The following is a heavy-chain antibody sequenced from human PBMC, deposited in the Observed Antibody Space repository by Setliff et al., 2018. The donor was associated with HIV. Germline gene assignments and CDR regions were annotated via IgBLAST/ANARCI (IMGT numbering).Heavy chain of an antibody. CDR2: FYPGDSDA. CDR3: ARLGGICSGGSCTALAYTMDV. CDR1: GYSFTNYW. D-gene: IGHD2-15*01. V-gene: IGHV5-51*01. Sequence: GESLKISCKGSGYSFTNYWIGWVRQLPGKGLEWMGIFYPGDSDARYSPSFQGQITFSADKSVTTAYLQCSSLKASDTAMYYCARLGGICSGGSCTALAYTMDVWGQGTTVTVSS. J-gene: IGHJ6*02.